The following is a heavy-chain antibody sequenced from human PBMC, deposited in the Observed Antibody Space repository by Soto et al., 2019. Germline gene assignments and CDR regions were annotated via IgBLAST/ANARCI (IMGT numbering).Heavy chain of an antibody. CDR2: INTRGGTT. CDR3: ARGPDDSDVPRWDY. J-gene: IGHJ4*02. Sequence: QVQLVQSGAEVRKPGASVRLSCKASGYTLTRFYLHWVRQTPGQGLEWMGIINTRGGTTAYAQKFRGRLTVTGDTSTSTVYMELSNLRSEDTAIYYCARGPDDSDVPRWDYWGQGTRVTVSS. CDR1: GYTLTRFY. D-gene: IGHD4-17*01. V-gene: IGHV1-46*01.